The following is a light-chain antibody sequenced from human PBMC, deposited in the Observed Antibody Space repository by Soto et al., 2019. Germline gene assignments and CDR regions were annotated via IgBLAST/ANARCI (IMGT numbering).Light chain of an antibody. J-gene: IGKJ1*01. CDR3: QQYNNYWT. CDR1: QSISYW. V-gene: IGKV1-5*03. CDR2: KAS. Sequence: DIQMTQSPSTLSASVGDRVTITCRASQSISYWLACYQQKPGKAPNLLIYKASSLESGVPSRFSGSGSGTEFTLTISSLQPDEFATYFCQQYNNYWTFGHGTNVEIK.